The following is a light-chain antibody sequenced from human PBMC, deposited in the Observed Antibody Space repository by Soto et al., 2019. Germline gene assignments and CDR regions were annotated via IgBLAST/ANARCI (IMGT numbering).Light chain of an antibody. V-gene: IGKV3-20*01. CDR2: GAS. CDR3: QQYGSSPTWT. J-gene: IGKJ1*01. CDR1: RSVSSSY. Sequence: EIVLTQSPGTPSLSPGERATLSCRASRSVSSSYLAWYQQKPGQAPRLLIYGASSRATGIPDRFSGSGSGTDFTLTISRLEPEDFAVYYCQQYGSSPTWTFGQGTKVDIK.